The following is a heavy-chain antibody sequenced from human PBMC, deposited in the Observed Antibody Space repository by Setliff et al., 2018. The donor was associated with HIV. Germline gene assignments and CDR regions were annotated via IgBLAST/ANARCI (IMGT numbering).Heavy chain of an antibody. CDR2: INPDNSLT. V-gene: IGHV1-2*06. J-gene: IGHJ5*02. Sequence: ASVKVSCKTSGYIFIRYYIFWVRQAPGQGLQWMGRINPDNSLTTYAEYFEGRVTLTRDTSTNTAYMELRRLRSDDTAIYFCARNKIGWDTYSVVNYFDPWGQGTLVTVSS. CDR3: ARNKIGWDTYSVVNYFDP. D-gene: IGHD2-21*01. CDR1: GYIFIRYY.